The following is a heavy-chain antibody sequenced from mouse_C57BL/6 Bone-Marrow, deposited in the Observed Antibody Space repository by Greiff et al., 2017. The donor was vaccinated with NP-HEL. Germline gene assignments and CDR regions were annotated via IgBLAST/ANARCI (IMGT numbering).Heavy chain of an antibody. CDR2: IYPRCGNT. J-gene: IGHJ3*01. V-gene: IGHV1-81*01. Sequence: VQLQQSGAELARPGASVKLSCKASGYTFTSYGISWVKQRTGQGLEWIGEIYPRCGNTYYNEKFKGKATLTADKSSSTAYMELRSLTSEDSAVYFCARFYYYGSSSAWFAYWGQGTLVTVSA. CDR1: GYTFTSYG. CDR3: ARFYYYGSSSAWFAY. D-gene: IGHD1-1*01.